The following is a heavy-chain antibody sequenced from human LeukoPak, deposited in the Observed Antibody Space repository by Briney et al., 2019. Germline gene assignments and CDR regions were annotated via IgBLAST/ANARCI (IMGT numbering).Heavy chain of an antibody. J-gene: IGHJ4*02. CDR3: AKDRGVHGGLDY. CDR1: GFTFSSYG. Sequence: SGGSLRLSCAASGFTFSSYGMHWVRQAPGKGLEWVAVISYDGSNKYYADSVKGRFTISRDNSKNTLYLQMNSLRAEDTAVYYCAKDRGVHGGLDYWGQGTLVTVSS. V-gene: IGHV3-30*18. D-gene: IGHD3-10*01. CDR2: ISYDGSNK.